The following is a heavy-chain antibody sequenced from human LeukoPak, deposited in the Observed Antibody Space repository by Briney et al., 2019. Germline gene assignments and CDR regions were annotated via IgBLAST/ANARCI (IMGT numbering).Heavy chain of an antibody. D-gene: IGHD4-17*01. V-gene: IGHV1-18*01. CDR1: GYTFTSYG. J-gene: IGHJ4*02. Sequence: ASVKVSCKASGYTFTSYGISWVRQAPGRGLEGMGWIRAYNGNTNYAQKLQGRDTMTTDTSTSTAYMEFRSLRSDHTAVYYCARDRVSPTARFDYWGQGTLVTVSS. CDR2: IRAYNGNT. CDR3: ARDRVSPTARFDY.